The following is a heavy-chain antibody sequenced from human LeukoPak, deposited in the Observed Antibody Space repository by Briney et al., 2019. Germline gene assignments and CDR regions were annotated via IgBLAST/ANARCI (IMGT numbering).Heavy chain of an antibody. D-gene: IGHD5-12*01. J-gene: IGHJ5*02. CDR2: ISYDERNN. V-gene: IGHV3-30*04. CDR3: ARDDGYSGLLSWFDP. Sequence: GGSLRLSCAASGFTYSNCALHWVRQAPGKGLEWVALISYDERNNYYADSVKGRFTISRDNSKNTLYLQMNSLRPEDTAVYYCARDDGYSGLLSWFDPWGQGTLVTVSS. CDR1: GFTYSNCA.